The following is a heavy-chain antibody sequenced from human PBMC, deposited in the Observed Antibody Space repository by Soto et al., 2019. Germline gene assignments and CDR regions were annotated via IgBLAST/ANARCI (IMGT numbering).Heavy chain of an antibody. CDR2: INPNSGGT. CDR1: GYTFTDYF. V-gene: IGHV1-2*02. J-gene: IGHJ4*02. Sequence: QVQLVQSGAEVRKPGASVKVSCKASGYTFTDYFLHWMRQAPGQGLEWMGWINPNSGGTTYAQKFQGRVTMTRDTSITTAYMEVNRLQSDDAAVYYCARVGLLVRGIWVNYFDSWGQGTLVNASS. D-gene: IGHD3-10*01. CDR3: ARVGLLVRGIWVNYFDS.